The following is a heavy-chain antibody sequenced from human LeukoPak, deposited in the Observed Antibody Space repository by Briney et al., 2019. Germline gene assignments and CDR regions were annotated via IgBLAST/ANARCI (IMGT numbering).Heavy chain of an antibody. CDR2: IYYSGST. CDR1: GGSISSYY. CDR3: ASGPLLGASGPGKDY. D-gene: IGHD1-26*01. J-gene: IGHJ4*02. V-gene: IGHV4-59*08. Sequence: TPSETLSLTCTVSGGSISSYYWSWIRQPPVKGLEWIGYIYYSGSTNYNPSLKSRVTISVDTSKNQFSLKLSSVTAADTAVYYCASGPLLGASGPGKDYWGQGTLVTVSS.